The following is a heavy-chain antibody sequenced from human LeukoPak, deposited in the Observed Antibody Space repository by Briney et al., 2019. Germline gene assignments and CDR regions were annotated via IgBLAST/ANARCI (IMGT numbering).Heavy chain of an antibody. CDR1: GGSISNYY. Sequence: SETLSLTCTVSGGSISNYYWSWIRQPPGKGLEWIGYIYYSGSTSYNPSLKSRVTISVDTSKNQFALNLTSVTAADTAEYYCARDSPMVRGLIGYFDLWGRGTLVTVSS. D-gene: IGHD3-10*01. J-gene: IGHJ2*01. V-gene: IGHV4-59*01. CDR3: ARDSPMVRGLIGYFDL. CDR2: IYYSGST.